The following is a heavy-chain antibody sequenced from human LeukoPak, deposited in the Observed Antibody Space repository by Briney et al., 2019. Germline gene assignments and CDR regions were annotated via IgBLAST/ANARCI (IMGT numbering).Heavy chain of an antibody. Sequence: GGSLRLSCAASGFTFSSYGMHWVRQAPGKGLEWVAVISYDGSNKYYADSVKGRFTISRDNSKNTLYLQMNSLRAEDTAVYYCAKDWEHYYDSSGYRYFDYWGQGTLVTVSS. J-gene: IGHJ4*02. V-gene: IGHV3-30*18. D-gene: IGHD3-22*01. CDR1: GFTFSSYG. CDR3: AKDWEHYYDSSGYRYFDY. CDR2: ISYDGSNK.